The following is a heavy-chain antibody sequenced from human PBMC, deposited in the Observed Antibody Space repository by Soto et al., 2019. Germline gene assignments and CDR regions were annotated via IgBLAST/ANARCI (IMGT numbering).Heavy chain of an antibody. D-gene: IGHD6-6*01. CDR3: AKQWGIAARPIDY. CDR1: GFTVSSNY. V-gene: IGHV3-23*01. J-gene: IGHJ4*02. Sequence: GGSLRLSCAASGFTVSSNYMSWVRQAPEEVLGGAAITGSGGSTYYADSVKGRFTISRDNSKNTLYLQMNSLRAEDTAVYYCAKQWGIAARPIDYWGQGALVTVSS. CDR2: ITGSGGST.